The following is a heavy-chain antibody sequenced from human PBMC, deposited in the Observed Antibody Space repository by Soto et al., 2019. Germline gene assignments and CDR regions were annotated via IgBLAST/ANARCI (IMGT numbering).Heavy chain of an antibody. CDR2: IWSDGSNE. D-gene: IGHD3-10*01. Sequence: PGGSLRLSCAASEFTFSRHGMHWVRQAPGKGLQWVGVIWSDGSNEVYADSVKGRFIISRDNSKNTLYLQMNSLRAEDTAVYYCAGERTFGDNKHNYMDVWGTGITVTVSS. CDR3: AGERTFGDNKHNYMDV. CDR1: EFTFSRHG. V-gene: IGHV3-33*01. J-gene: IGHJ6*03.